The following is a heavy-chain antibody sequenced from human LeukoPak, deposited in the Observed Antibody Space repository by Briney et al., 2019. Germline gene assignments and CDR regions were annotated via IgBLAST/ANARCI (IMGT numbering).Heavy chain of an antibody. J-gene: IGHJ4*02. CDR2: IYTSGST. D-gene: IGHD6-13*01. CDR1: GGSFSGYY. Sequence: PSETLSLTCAVYGGSFSGYYWSWIRQPAGKGLEWIGRIYTSGSTNYNPSLKSRVTMSVDTSKNQFSLKLSSVTAADTAVYYCAISSSWYPFDYWGQGTLVTVSS. CDR3: AISSSWYPFDY. V-gene: IGHV4-59*10.